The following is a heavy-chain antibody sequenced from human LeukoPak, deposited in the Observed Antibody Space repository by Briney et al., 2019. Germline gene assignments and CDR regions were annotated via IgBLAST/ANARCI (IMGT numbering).Heavy chain of an antibody. J-gene: IGHJ4*02. CDR2: IWYDGSNK. CDR1: GFTFSSYG. V-gene: IGHV3-33*01. Sequence: QAGGSLRLSCAASGFTFSSYGMHWVRQAPGKGLEWVAVIWYDGSNKYYADSVKGRFTISRDNSKNTLYLQMNSLRAEDTAVYYCARVGDGDYVLNQWGQGTLVTVSS. CDR3: ARVGDGDYVLNQ. D-gene: IGHD4-17*01.